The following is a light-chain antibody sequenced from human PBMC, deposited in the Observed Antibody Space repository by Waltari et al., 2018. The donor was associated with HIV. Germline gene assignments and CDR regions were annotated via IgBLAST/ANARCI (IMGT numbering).Light chain of an antibody. Sequence: SYVLTQPPSVSVAPGQTARITCGGKNIGSESVNWYQQKPGQAPVVVVYEDSDRPSGIPERFSGSNSGNTATLTVSRVEAGDEADYYCQVWDSSSDRYVFGTGTKVTVL. CDR3: QVWDSSSDRYV. V-gene: IGLV3-21*02. CDR2: EDS. J-gene: IGLJ1*01. CDR1: NIGSES.